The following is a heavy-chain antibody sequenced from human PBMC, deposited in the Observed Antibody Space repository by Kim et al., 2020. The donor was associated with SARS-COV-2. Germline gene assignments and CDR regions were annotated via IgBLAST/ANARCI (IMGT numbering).Heavy chain of an antibody. J-gene: IGHJ4*01. Sequence: GGSLRLSCTASGFTFPDYAMNWVRQAPGKGLEWVGFIRSKAYGGTTEYAASVKGRFTISRDDSKSIAYLQMNSLKTEDTAVYYCTRSGTTMTTYYFDYWG. CDR2: IRSKAYGGTT. V-gene: IGHV3-49*04. CDR1: GFTFPDYA. D-gene: IGHD4-17*01. CDR3: TRSGTTMTTYYFDY.